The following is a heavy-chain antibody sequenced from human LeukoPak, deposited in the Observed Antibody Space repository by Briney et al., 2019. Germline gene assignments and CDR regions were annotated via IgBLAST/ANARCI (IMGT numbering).Heavy chain of an antibody. CDR1: GGSIGSHY. CDR3: ARGVAAPGTGGLSWFDP. J-gene: IGHJ5*02. Sequence: SETLSLTCTVSGGSIGSHYWSWIRQPPGKGLEWIGYIYSSGSTNYNPSLKSRVTISLDTPKNQFSLKLSFVTAADTAVYYCARGVAAPGTGGLSWFDPWGQGTLVTVSS. CDR2: IYSSGST. V-gene: IGHV4-59*11. D-gene: IGHD6-13*01.